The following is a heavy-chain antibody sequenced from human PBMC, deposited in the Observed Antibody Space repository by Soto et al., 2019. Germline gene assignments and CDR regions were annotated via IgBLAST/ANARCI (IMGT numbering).Heavy chain of an antibody. CDR2: IIPIFGTA. J-gene: IGHJ6*02. Sequence: QVQLVQSGAEVKKPGSSVKVSCKASGGTFSSYAISWVRQAPGQGLEWMGGIIPIFGTANYAQKLQGRVTMTTDTSTSTAYMELRSLRSDDTAVYYCARYYDILTGYYNYYYYGMDVWGQGTTVTVSS. CDR1: GGTFSSYA. V-gene: IGHV1-69*06. CDR3: ARYYDILTGYYNYYYYGMDV. D-gene: IGHD3-9*01.